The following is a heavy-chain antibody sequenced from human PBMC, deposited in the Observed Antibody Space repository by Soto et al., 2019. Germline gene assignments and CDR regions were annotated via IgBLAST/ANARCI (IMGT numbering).Heavy chain of an antibody. CDR1: GYIFTGYY. J-gene: IGHJ5*01. V-gene: IGHV1-2*02. D-gene: IGHD2-2*01. CDR3: ARPFCSSNSCHNWFDS. CDR2: TNPNSGDT. Sequence: ASVKVSCKASGYIFTGYYINWVRQAPGQGLEWMGWTNPNSGDTSFLQKFQGRVSMTTDTSINTAYMELSRVTSDDTAVYYCARPFCSSNSCHNWFDSWGQGTLVTVSS.